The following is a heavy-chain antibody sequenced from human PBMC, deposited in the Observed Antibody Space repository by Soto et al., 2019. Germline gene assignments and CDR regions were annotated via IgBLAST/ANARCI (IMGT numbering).Heavy chain of an antibody. V-gene: IGHV3-13*01. D-gene: IGHD3-3*01. Sequence: GGSLRLSCVASGFTFSIYDMHWVRQATGKGLEWVSAIGIGGETYYSGSVKGRFTISRENAKNSLYLQMNSLRAEDTAVYYCAREYYDFFIVYYTDSYSTHVWCPGLMVTVFS. J-gene: IGHJ6*03. CDR2: IGIGGET. CDR1: GFTFSIYD. CDR3: AREYYDFFIVYYTDSYSTHV.